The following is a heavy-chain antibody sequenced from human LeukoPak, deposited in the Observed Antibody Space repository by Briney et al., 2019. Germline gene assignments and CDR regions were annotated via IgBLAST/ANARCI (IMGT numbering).Heavy chain of an antibody. CDR2: IRGSGGYI. CDR1: GFTLGIYA. CDR3: VKFRGATDHYYYHMDV. D-gene: IGHD1-26*01. V-gene: IGHV3-23*01. J-gene: IGHJ6*03. Sequence: GGSLRLSWAASGFTLGIYAMTGVRRAQGRGRGGVSGIRGSGGYIYSADSVKGRFTISRDDSKNTVYLQMNSLRVEDTAVYYCVKFRGATDHYYYHMDVWGKGTTVTVSS.